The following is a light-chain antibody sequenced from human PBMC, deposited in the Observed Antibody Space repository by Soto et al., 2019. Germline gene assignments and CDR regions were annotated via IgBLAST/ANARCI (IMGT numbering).Light chain of an antibody. CDR2: DAS. V-gene: IGKV3-11*01. J-gene: IGKJ5*01. CDR1: QSVSRY. CDR3: QQRSNWPIT. Sequence: EIVLTQSPATLSSSPGERATLSCRASQSVSRYLAWYQQKPGQAPRLLIYDASNRATGIPARFSGSGSGTDFTLTISRLEPEDFAVYYCQQRSNWPITFGQGTRLEIK.